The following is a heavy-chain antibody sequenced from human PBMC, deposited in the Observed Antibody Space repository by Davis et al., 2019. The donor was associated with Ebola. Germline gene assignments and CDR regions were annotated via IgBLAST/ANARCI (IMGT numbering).Heavy chain of an antibody. CDR1: GFTFSKFD. CDR2: ISYDGNNQ. Sequence: GGSLRLSCAVSGFTFSKFDMHWVRQVPGKGLEWVAVISYDGNNQQYEDSVKGRFTISRDNSKNTLYLQMNSLRAEDTAVYYCAKDRRYSSGWYGSFEGNAFDIWGQGTMVTVSS. D-gene: IGHD6-19*01. CDR3: AKDRRYSSGWYGSFEGNAFDI. J-gene: IGHJ3*02. V-gene: IGHV3-30*18.